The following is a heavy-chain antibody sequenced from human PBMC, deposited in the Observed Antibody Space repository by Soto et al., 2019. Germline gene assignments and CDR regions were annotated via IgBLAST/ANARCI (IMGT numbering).Heavy chain of an antibody. J-gene: IGHJ3*02. Sequence: GGSLRLSCAASGFTFSSYAMSWVRQAPGKGLEWVSAISGSGGSTYYADSVKGRFTISRDNSKNTLYLQMNSLRAEDTAVYYCAKDFYDSSGYYLRPHDAFDIWGQGTMVTVSS. CDR1: GFTFSSYA. V-gene: IGHV3-23*01. CDR2: ISGSGGST. D-gene: IGHD3-22*01. CDR3: AKDFYDSSGYYLRPHDAFDI.